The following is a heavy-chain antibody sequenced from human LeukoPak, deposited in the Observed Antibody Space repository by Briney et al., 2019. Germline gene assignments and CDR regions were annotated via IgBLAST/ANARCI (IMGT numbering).Heavy chain of an antibody. Sequence: SETLSLTCTVSGGSISSSSYYWSWIRQPPGKGLEWIGEINQSGSTNYNPSLKSRVTISVDTSKKQFSLKLRSVTAADTAVYFCARVDYGDFSKDFDYWGQGTLVTVSS. V-gene: IGHV4-39*07. D-gene: IGHD4-17*01. CDR3: ARVDYGDFSKDFDY. J-gene: IGHJ4*02. CDR1: GGSISSSSYY. CDR2: INQSGST.